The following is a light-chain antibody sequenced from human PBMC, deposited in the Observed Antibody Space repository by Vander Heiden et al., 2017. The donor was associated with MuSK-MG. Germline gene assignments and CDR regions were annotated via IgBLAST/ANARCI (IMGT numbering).Light chain of an antibody. CDR1: HGSSSY. V-gene: IGKV1-39*01. CDR3: QQSNSTLIT. Sequence: DIQMTQSPSSLSASVGDRVTITCRASHGSSSYLNWYQQKPGKAPKLLIDAASRLQSGVPSRCSGSASGTYFTLTISRQQPEDFATYYCQQSNSTLITFGQGTQVEIK. J-gene: IGKJ5*01. CDR2: AAS.